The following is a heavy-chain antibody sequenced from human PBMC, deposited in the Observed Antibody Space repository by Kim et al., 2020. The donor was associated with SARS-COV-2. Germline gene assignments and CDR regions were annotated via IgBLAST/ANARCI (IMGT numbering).Heavy chain of an antibody. CDR1: GGSFSGYY. CDR2: INHSGST. CDR3: ARGLVAARHGNFDY. V-gene: IGHV4-34*01. D-gene: IGHD6-6*01. J-gene: IGHJ4*02. Sequence: SETLSLTCAVYGGSFSGYYWSWIRQPPGKGLEWIGEINHSGSTNYNPSLKSRVTISVDTSKNQFSLKLSSVTAADTAVYYCARGLVAARHGNFDYWGQGTLVTVSS.